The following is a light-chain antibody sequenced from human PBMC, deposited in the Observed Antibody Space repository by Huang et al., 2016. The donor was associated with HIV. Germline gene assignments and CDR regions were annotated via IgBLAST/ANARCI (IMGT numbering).Light chain of an antibody. Sequence: IQLTQSPSSLSASVGDRVTITCRASQGISSFLVWYQQKPGKAPKLLIYAASTLQSGVPSRFSGSGSGTDFTLTISSLQPEDFATYYCQQLNTYPPAFGGGTKVEI. CDR3: QQLNTYPPA. V-gene: IGKV1-9*01. J-gene: IGKJ4*01. CDR1: QGISSF. CDR2: AAS.